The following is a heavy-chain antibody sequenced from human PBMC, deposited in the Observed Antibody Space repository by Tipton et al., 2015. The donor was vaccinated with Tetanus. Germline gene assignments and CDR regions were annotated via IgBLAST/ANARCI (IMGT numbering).Heavy chain of an antibody. CDR3: ARDQARGARGWNYFDY. CDR2: IYNSGST. Sequence: LRLSCTVSGGSISTGGYYWSWIRQHPGKGLEWIGDIYNSGSTCYNPSLKSRVTISVDTSENPFSLKLNSVTAADTAVYFCARDQARGARGWNYFDYWGQGIQVTVSS. CDR1: GGSISTGGYY. J-gene: IGHJ4*02. V-gene: IGHV4-31*03. D-gene: IGHD1-26*01.